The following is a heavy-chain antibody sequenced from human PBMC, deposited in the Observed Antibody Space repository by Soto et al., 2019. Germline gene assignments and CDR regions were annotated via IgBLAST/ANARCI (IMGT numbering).Heavy chain of an antibody. J-gene: IGHJ3*02. D-gene: IGHD3-10*02. V-gene: IGHV4-4*02. CDR2: IYHGGST. CDR1: GGSISSSNW. Sequence: QVQLQESGPGLVKPSGTLSLTCAVSGGSISSSNWWSGVRQPPGKGLEWIGEIYHGGSTNYNPSLKSRVTTSVAKSKNQFSLKLSSVTAADTAVYYCASVFGQRRQAGAFDIWGQGTMVTVSS. CDR3: ASVFGQRRQAGAFDI.